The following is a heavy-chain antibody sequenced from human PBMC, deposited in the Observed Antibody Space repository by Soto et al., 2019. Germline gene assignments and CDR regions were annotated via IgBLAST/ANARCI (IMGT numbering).Heavy chain of an antibody. Sequence: EVQLVESGGGLVQPGGSLRLSCAASGFTFSSYSMNWVRQAPGKELEWVSSISSSSSYIYYADSVKGRFTISRDNAKNSLYLQMNSLRAEDTAVYYCAREGLKGMDVWGQGTTVTVSS. CDR2: ISSSSSYI. D-gene: IGHD3-16*01. CDR3: AREGLKGMDV. J-gene: IGHJ6*02. CDR1: GFTFSSYS. V-gene: IGHV3-21*01.